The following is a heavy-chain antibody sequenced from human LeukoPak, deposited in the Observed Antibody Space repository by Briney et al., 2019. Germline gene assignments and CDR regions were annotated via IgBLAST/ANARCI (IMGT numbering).Heavy chain of an antibody. CDR3: TKLYFYGSGSSPFDY. D-gene: IGHD3-10*01. CDR2: ISGSGDST. CDR1: GFTFSSYA. Sequence: GGSLRLSCAASGFTFSSYAMSWVRQAPGKGLEWVSAISGSGDSTYYADSVKGRFTISRDNAKNSLYLQMNSLRAEDTAVYYCTKLYFYGSGSSPFDYWGQGTLVTVSS. J-gene: IGHJ4*02. V-gene: IGHV3-23*01.